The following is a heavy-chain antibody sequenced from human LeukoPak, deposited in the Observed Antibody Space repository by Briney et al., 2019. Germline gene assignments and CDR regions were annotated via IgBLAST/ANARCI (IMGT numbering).Heavy chain of an antibody. J-gene: IGHJ4*02. V-gene: IGHV3-30-3*01. CDR1: GFTFSSYA. CDR3: AKEGDFWSGYYGD. CDR2: ISYDGSNK. D-gene: IGHD3-3*01. Sequence: GRSLRLSCAASGFTFSSYAMHWVRQAPGKGLEWVAVISYDGSNKYYADSVKGRFTISRDNSKNTLYLEMNSLRAEDTAVYYCAKEGDFWSGYYGDWGQGSLVTVSS.